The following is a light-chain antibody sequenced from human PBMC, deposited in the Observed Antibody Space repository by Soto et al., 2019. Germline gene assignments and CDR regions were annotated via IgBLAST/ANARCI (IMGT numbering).Light chain of an antibody. CDR2: DAY. V-gene: IGKV1-5*01. Sequence: DIQMTQSPSTVSASVGDRVIITCRASQSISTSLAWYRQKPGKAPKLLIYDAYSLQSDLPSKFSGRASGTEFTLTINRLQPDDFATYFCQQYNSYPWTFGQGTKVDIK. J-gene: IGKJ1*01. CDR3: QQYNSYPWT. CDR1: QSISTS.